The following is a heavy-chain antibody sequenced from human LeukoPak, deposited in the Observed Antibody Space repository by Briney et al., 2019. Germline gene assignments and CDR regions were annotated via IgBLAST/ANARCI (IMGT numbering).Heavy chain of an antibody. V-gene: IGHV4-4*09. CDR1: GGSISSYY. D-gene: IGHD3-3*01. J-gene: IGHJ4*02. CDR2: IYTSGST. CDR3: ARHAHLERNYDFWSGPNTYFDY. Sequence: SETLSLTCTVSGGSISSYYWSWIRQPPGKGLEWIGYIYTSGSTNYNPSLKSRVTISVDTSKNQFSLKLSSVTAADTAVYYCARHAHLERNYDFWSGPNTYFDYWGQGTLVTVSS.